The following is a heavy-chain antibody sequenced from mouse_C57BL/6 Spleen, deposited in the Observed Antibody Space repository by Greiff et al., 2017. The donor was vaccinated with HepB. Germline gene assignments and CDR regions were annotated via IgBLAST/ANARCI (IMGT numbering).Heavy chain of an antibody. J-gene: IGHJ4*01. CDR2: IRSKSNNYAT. Sequence: EVKLVESGGGLVQPKGSLKLSCAASGFSFNTYAMNWVRQAPGKGLEWVARIRSKSNNYATYYADSVKDRFTISRDDSESMLYLQMNNLKTEDTAMYYCVRQGTTVAGYYYAMDYWGQGTSVTVSS. CDR3: VRQGTTVAGYYYAMDY. CDR1: GFSFNTYA. V-gene: IGHV10-1*01. D-gene: IGHD1-1*01.